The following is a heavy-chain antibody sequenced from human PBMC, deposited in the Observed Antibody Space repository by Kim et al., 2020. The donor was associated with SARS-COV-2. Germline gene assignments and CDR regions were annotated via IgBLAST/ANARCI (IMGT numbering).Heavy chain of an antibody. J-gene: IGHJ6*02. D-gene: IGHD2-8*02. CDR2: INHSGST. CDR3: ARGRAGVVLSPVLGLGPYYRYYAMDV. CDR1: GGSFSGYK. V-gene: IGHV4-34*01. Sequence: SETLSLTCAVYGGSFSGYKWSWIRQPPGKGLEWIGEINHSGSTNLSPSLKSRITISEDTSKSQFSPRLKSMTAADTAMYYCARGRAGVVLSPVLGLGPYYRYYAMDVWGRETPVAVSS.